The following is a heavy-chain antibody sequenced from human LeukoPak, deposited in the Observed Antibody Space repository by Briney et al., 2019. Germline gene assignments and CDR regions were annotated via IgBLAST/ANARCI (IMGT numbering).Heavy chain of an antibody. Sequence: PSETLSLTCTVSGGSISSYYWSWSRQPPGKGLEWIGYIYYSGSTNYNPSLKSRVTISVDTSKNQFSLKLSSVTAADTAVYYCASIVKDYWGQGTLVTVSP. CDR2: IYYSGST. J-gene: IGHJ4*02. CDR3: ASIVKDY. D-gene: IGHD1-26*01. V-gene: IGHV4-59*08. CDR1: GGSISSYY.